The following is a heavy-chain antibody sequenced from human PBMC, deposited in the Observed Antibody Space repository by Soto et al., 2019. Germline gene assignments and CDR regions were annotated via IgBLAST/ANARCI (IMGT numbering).Heavy chain of an antibody. Sequence: GGSLRLSCAASGFTFSSYAMSWVRQAPGKGLEWVSAISGSGGSTYYADSVKGRFTISRDDSKNTLYLQMNSLRAEDTAVYYCATGRGLYYYYGMDVWGQGTTVTVSS. V-gene: IGHV3-23*01. CDR1: GFTFSSYA. D-gene: IGHD3-10*01. CDR3: ATGRGLYYYYGMDV. J-gene: IGHJ6*02. CDR2: ISGSGGST.